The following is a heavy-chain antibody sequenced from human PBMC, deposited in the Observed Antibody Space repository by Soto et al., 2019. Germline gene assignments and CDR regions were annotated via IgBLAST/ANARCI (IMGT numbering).Heavy chain of an antibody. V-gene: IGHV3-9*01. Sequence: EVQLVESGGGLVQPGRSLRLSCAASGFTFDDYAMHWVRQAPGKGLEWVSGISWNSGSIGYADSVKGRFTISRDNAKNSLYLQMNSLRAEDTALYYCAKDTIPTISGGGGWFDPWGQGTLVTVSS. J-gene: IGHJ5*02. CDR3: AKDTIPTISGGGGWFDP. CDR2: ISWNSGSI. CDR1: GFTFDDYA. D-gene: IGHD2-21*01.